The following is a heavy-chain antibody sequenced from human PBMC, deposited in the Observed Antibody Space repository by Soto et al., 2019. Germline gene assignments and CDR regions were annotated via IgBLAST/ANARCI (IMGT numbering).Heavy chain of an antibody. CDR1: GGSFSGYY. CDR2: INHSGST. V-gene: IGHV4-34*01. D-gene: IGHD5-18*01. J-gene: IGHJ6*02. CDR3: ARGKRWSSYYYYGMDV. Sequence: QVQLQQWGAGLLKPSETLSLTCAVYGGSFSGYYWSWIRQPPGKGLEWIGEINHSGSTNYNPSLQSRVTISVDTSKNQFSLKLSSVTAADTAVYYCARGKRWSSYYYYGMDVWGQGTTVTVSS.